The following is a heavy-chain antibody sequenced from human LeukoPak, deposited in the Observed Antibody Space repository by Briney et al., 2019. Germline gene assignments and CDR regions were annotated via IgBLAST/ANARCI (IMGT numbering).Heavy chain of an antibody. Sequence: PGGSLRLSCAASGFTFSSYWMHWVRQAPGKGLVWVSRINSDGSSTSYADSVKGRFTISRDNAMNTLYLQMNSLRAEDTAVYYCAKALGRDILAGPDAFDIWGQGTMVTVSS. CDR2: INSDGSST. J-gene: IGHJ3*02. V-gene: IGHV3-74*01. CDR3: AKALGRDILAGPDAFDI. D-gene: IGHD3-9*01. CDR1: GFTFSSYW.